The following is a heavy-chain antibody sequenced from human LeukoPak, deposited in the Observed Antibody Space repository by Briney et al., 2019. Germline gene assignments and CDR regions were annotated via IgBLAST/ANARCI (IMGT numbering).Heavy chain of an antibody. CDR1: GGSIKSSSYY. D-gene: IGHD6-19*01. CDR2: IYYSGTT. Sequence: ASETLSLTCTVSGGSIKSSSYYWGWIRQPPGKGLLWIANIYYSGTTYYNPSLKSRVTTSVDTSKNHFSLRLNSVTAADTAVYYCARQGSGWSGAFDFWGQGTLITVSS. V-gene: IGHV4-39*01. J-gene: IGHJ4*02. CDR3: ARQGSGWSGAFDF.